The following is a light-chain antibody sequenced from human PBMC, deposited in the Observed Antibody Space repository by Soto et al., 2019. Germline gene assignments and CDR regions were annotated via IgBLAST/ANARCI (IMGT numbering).Light chain of an antibody. CDR1: SSDIGSYNY. V-gene: IGLV2-14*01. CDR3: SSYTSSSTLV. CDR2: DVS. J-gene: IGLJ2*01. Sequence: QSALTQPASVSGSPGQSITISCTGTSSDIGSYNYVSWYQQHPGKAPKLMIYDVSNRPSGVSNRFSGSKSGNTASLTVSRRQAEDEADYYCSSYTSSSTLVFGGGTKLTVL.